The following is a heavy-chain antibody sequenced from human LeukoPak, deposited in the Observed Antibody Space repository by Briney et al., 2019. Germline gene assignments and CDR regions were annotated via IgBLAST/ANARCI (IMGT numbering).Heavy chain of an antibody. CDR1: GGSFSGYY. J-gene: IGHJ3*02. V-gene: IGHV4-34*01. CDR3: ARSRSYVVVPAASPAFDI. Sequence: PSETLSLTCAVYGGSFSGYYWSWIRQPPGKGLEWIGEINHSGSTNYNPSLKSRVTISVDTSKNQFSLKLSSVTAADTAVYYCARSRSYVVVPAASPAFDIWGQGTMVTVSS. CDR2: INHSGST. D-gene: IGHD2-2*01.